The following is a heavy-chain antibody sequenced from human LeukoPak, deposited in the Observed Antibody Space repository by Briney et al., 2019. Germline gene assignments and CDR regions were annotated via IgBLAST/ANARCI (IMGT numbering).Heavy chain of an antibody. Sequence: ASVKVSCKASGGTFSSYTISWVRQAPGQGLEWMGGIIPIFGTANYAQKFQGRVTITADESTSTAYMELSSLRSEDTAVYYCAIGSYWLTVYYFDYWGQGTLVTVSS. V-gene: IGHV1-69*13. D-gene: IGHD1-26*01. CDR2: IIPIFGTA. CDR1: GGTFSSYT. J-gene: IGHJ4*02. CDR3: AIGSYWLTVYYFDY.